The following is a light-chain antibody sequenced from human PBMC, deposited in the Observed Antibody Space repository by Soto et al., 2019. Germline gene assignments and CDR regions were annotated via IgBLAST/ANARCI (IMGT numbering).Light chain of an antibody. Sequence: DIQMTQSPPSLSASVGDRVTITCRASETITDFLNWDQLKPGKATKLLIYSASNLQPGVPSRVSGSGEGTDFTLTHSGLQHEESATYDCQQNFSPFDTCGAGTKVEV. CDR1: ETITDF. CDR3: QQNFSPFDT. CDR2: SAS. V-gene: IGKV1-39*01. J-gene: IGKJ4*01.